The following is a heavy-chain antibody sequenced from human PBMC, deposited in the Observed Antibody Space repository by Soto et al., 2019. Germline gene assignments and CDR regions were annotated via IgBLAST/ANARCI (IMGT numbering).Heavy chain of an antibody. J-gene: IGHJ4*02. Sequence: QVQLVQSGAEVKKPGASVKVSCKASGYTFTSYDINWVRQATGQGLEWMGWMNPNSGNTGYAQKFQGRVTMTRNTSISTAYMELSSLRSEDTAVYYSARGHDYVWGSYRWDFDYWGQGTLVTVSS. D-gene: IGHD3-16*02. CDR3: ARGHDYVWGSYRWDFDY. CDR2: MNPNSGNT. CDR1: GYTFTSYD. V-gene: IGHV1-8*01.